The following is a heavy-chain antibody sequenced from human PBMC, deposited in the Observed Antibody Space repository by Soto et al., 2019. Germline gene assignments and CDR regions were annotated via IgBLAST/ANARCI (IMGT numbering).Heavy chain of an antibody. CDR1: GGTFSSYA. V-gene: IGHV1-69*01. CDR3: ARDEYSSSGDYYYGMDV. J-gene: IGHJ6*02. D-gene: IGHD6-6*01. CDR2: IIPIFGTA. Sequence: QVQLVQSGAEVKKPGSSVKVSCKASGGTFSSYAISWVRQAPGQGLEWMGGIIPIFGTANYAQKFQGRVTITADEYTSTAYMELSSLRSEDTAVYYCARDEYSSSGDYYYGMDVWGQGTTVTVSS.